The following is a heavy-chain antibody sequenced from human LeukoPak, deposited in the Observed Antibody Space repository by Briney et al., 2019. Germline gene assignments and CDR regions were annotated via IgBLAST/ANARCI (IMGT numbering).Heavy chain of an antibody. Sequence: QPGGSLRLSCAASGFTFSSYAMSWVRQAPGKGLEWVSAISGSGGSTYYADSVKGRFTISRENSKNTLYLQMNSLRADDTAVYYCANPPAGPRYDFWSGYYLGYWGQGTLVTVSS. CDR3: ANPPAGPRYDFWSGYYLGY. D-gene: IGHD3-3*01. CDR1: GFTFSSYA. J-gene: IGHJ4*02. V-gene: IGHV3-23*01. CDR2: ISGSGGST.